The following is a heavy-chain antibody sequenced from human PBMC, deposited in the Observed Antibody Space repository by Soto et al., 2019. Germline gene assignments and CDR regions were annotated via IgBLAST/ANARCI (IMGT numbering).Heavy chain of an antibody. CDR3: ARDATVTTHNYYYYGMDV. V-gene: IGHV4-4*07. J-gene: IGHJ6*02. CDR2: IYTSGST. D-gene: IGHD4-4*01. CDR1: GGSISSYY. Sequence: SETLSLTCTVSGGSISSYYWSRIRQPAGKGLEWIGRIYTSGSTNYNPSLKSRVTMSVDTSKNQFSLKLSSVTAADTALYYCARDATVTTHNYYYYGMDVWGQGTTVTVSS.